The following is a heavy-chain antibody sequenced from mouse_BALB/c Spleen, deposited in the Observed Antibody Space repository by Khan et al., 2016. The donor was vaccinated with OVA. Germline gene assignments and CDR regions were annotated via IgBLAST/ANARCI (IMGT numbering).Heavy chain of an antibody. J-gene: IGHJ2*01. V-gene: IGHV3-2*02. Sequence: EVQLVESGPGLVKPSQSLSLTCTVTGYSITSGYGWNWIRQFPGNKLEWMGYISYSGSTNYNPSLKSRISITRDTPKNQFFLQLNSGTTEDTATYYCARTARIKYWGQGTTLTVSS. CDR1: GYSITSGYG. CDR2: ISYSGST. D-gene: IGHD1-2*01. CDR3: ARTARIKY.